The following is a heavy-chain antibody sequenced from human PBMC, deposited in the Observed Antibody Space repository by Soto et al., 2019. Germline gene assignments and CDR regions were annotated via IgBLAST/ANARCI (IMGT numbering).Heavy chain of an antibody. V-gene: IGHV3-48*01. CDR1: GFTFSSYS. CDR3: ATSLDV. CDR2: IISSSSTI. Sequence: EVQLVESGGGLVQPGGSLRLSCAASGFTFSSYSMNWVRQAPGKGLEWDSYIISSSSTIYYADSVKGRFTIPRDNAKDSLYLQMNSRRAEDTAVYYCATSLDVWGQGTTVTVSS. J-gene: IGHJ6*02.